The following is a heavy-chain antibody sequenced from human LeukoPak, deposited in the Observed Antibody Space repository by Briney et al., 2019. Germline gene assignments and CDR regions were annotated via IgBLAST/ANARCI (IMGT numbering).Heavy chain of an antibody. D-gene: IGHD2-15*01. CDR2: IIPIFGTA. CDR1: GGTFSSYA. Sequence: SVKVSCKASGGTFSSYAISWVRQAPGQGLEWMGGIIPIFGTANYAQKFQGRVTITADESTSTAYMELSSLRSEDTAVYYCASPGGSPIVVVVAASRGYYYGMDVWGQGTTVTVSS. J-gene: IGHJ6*02. V-gene: IGHV1-69*01. CDR3: ASPGGSPIVVVVAASRGYYYGMDV.